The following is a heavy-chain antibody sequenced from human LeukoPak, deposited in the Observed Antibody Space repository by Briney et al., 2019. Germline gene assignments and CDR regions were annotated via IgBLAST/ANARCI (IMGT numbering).Heavy chain of an antibody. CDR2: IYHSGST. J-gene: IGHJ4*02. Sequence: SETLSLTCTVSGGSISSGGYYWSWIRQPPGKGLEWIGYIYHSGSTYYNPSLKSRVTISVDRSKNQFSLKLSSVTAADTAVYYCARDDRTGYSSAGPFDYWGQGTLVTVSS. CDR1: GGSISSGGYY. V-gene: IGHV4-30-2*01. CDR3: ARDDRTGYSSAGPFDY. D-gene: IGHD6-25*01.